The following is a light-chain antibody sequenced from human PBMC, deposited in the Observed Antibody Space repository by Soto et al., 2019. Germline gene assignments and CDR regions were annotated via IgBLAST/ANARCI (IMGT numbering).Light chain of an antibody. J-gene: IGKJ2*01. CDR3: QQYYSTSMYS. CDR2: WAS. CDR1: QSVLYSANNKNY. Sequence: DIVMTQSPDSLAVSLGERGTINCKSSQSVLYSANNKNYLAWYQQKPGQPPKLLFYWASTRESGVPDRFSGSGSGTDFTLTISSLQAEDVAVYYCQQYYSTSMYSFGQGTKLEIK. V-gene: IGKV4-1*01.